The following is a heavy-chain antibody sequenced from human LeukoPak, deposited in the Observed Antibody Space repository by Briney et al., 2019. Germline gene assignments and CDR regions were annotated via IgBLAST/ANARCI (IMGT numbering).Heavy chain of an antibody. CDR2: ISYDGSNK. D-gene: IGHD3-10*01. CDR3: ARDHDYYGSGDYYPDY. J-gene: IGHJ4*02. CDR1: GFTSSSYV. V-gene: IGHV3-30-3*01. Sequence: GGSLRPSCVASGFTSSSYVMHWVRQAPGKGLEWVAVISYDGSNKYYADSVKGRFTISRDNSKNTLFVQMNSLRAEDTAFYYCARDHDYYGSGDYYPDYWGQGTLVTVSS.